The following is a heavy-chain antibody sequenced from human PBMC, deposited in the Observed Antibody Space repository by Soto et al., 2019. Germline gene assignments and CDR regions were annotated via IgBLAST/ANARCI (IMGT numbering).Heavy chain of an antibody. J-gene: IGHJ6*02. CDR3: ARDTSTDYYYGMDV. Sequence: PGGSLRLSCAASGFTFSSYAMHWVRQAPGKGLEWVAVISYDGSNKYYADSVKGRFTISRDNSKNTLCLQMNSLRAEDTAVYYCARDTSTDYYYGMDVWGQGTTVTVSS. CDR2: ISYDGSNK. D-gene: IGHD1-26*01. V-gene: IGHV3-30-3*01. CDR1: GFTFSSYA.